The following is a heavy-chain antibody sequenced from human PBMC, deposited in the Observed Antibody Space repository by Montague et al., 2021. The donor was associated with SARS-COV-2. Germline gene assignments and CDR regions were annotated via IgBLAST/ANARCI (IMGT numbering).Heavy chain of an antibody. V-gene: IGHV4-34*01. D-gene: IGHD3-16*02. CDR1: GGSLSGYY. CDR2: ISHSGST. Sequence: SETLSLTCAVYGGSLSGYYWSWIRQPPGEGLEWIAEISHSGSTSYNPSLKSRVTISADISKNQFSVKLASATAADTAIYYCARGKRGFPFIVLEASTRTYFDSWGQGTPVTVSS. CDR3: ARGKRGFPFIVLEASTRTYFDS. J-gene: IGHJ4*01.